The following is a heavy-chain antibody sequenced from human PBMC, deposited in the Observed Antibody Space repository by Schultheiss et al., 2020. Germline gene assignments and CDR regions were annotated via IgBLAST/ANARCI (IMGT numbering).Heavy chain of an antibody. CDR1: GGSISSYY. CDR3: ARVCSSGWYGVYYFDY. V-gene: IGHV4-59*01. J-gene: IGHJ4*02. Sequence: SQTLSLTCTVSGGSISSYYWSWIRQPPGKGLEWIGYIYYSGSTNYNPSLKSRVTISVDTSKNQFSLKLSSVTAADTAVYYCARVCSSGWYGVYYFDYWGQGTLVNVSS. D-gene: IGHD6-19*01. CDR2: IYYSGST.